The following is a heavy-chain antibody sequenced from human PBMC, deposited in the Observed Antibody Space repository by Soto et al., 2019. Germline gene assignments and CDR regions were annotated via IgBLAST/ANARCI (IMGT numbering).Heavy chain of an antibody. Sequence: SETLSLTCAVYGGSFSGYYWSWIRQPPGKGLEWIGEINHSGSTNYNPSLKSRVTISVDTSKNQFSLKLSSVTAADTAVYYCARGRIQLWLGVFDYWGQGTLVTV. V-gene: IGHV4-34*01. CDR3: ARGRIQLWLGVFDY. CDR1: GGSFSGYY. D-gene: IGHD5-18*01. J-gene: IGHJ4*02. CDR2: INHSGST.